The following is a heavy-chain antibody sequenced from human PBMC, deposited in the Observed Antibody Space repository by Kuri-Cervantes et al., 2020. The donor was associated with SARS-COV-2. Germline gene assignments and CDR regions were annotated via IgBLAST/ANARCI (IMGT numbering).Heavy chain of an antibody. J-gene: IGHJ6*02. CDR2: ISSSSSYT. D-gene: IGHD2-15*01. Sequence: GGSLRLSCAASGFTFSSYSMNWVRQAPGKGLEWVSSISSSSSYTYYADSVKGRFTISRDNAKNSLYLQMNSLRAEDTAVYYCARGGYCSGGSCYSVYYYYYYGMDVWGQGTTVTVSS. CDR3: ARGGYCSGGSCYSVYYYYYYGMDV. CDR1: GFTFSSYS. V-gene: IGHV3-21*01.